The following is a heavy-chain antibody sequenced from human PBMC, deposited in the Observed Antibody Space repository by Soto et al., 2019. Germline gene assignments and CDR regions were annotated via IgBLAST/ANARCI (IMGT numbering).Heavy chain of an antibody. D-gene: IGHD6-13*01. CDR1: GFTSSSYD. Sequence: QVQLVESGGGVVQPGRSLRLSCAASGFTSSSYDMHWARQAPGEGLEWVAVISYDGNRKYYADSVKGRFTISRDFSKNTVDLHMNSLRVEDTAVYFCARKGYGGRLSLDYWGQGILVTVSS. CDR2: ISYDGNRK. J-gene: IGHJ4*02. V-gene: IGHV3-30*03. CDR3: ARKGYGGRLSLDY.